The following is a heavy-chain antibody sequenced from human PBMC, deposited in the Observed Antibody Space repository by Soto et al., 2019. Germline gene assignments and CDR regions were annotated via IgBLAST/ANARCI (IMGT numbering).Heavy chain of an antibody. CDR3: ARADGFGVVTPFTDY. CDR2: IHYTGNT. V-gene: IGHV4-39*01. D-gene: IGHD3-3*01. CDR1: GDSISSGRYH. Sequence: QLQLQESGPGLVKPSETLSLICTVSGDSISSGRYHWGWIRQPPGKGLEFIATIHYTGNTHYNPSLRSRVTIFAHTSKSQFSLRLSSVTAADTAVYYCARADGFGVVTPFTDYRGQGTRVTVSA. J-gene: IGHJ4*02.